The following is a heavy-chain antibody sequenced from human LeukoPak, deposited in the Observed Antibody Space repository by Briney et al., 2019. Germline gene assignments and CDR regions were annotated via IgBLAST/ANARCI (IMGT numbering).Heavy chain of an antibody. J-gene: IGHJ4*02. D-gene: IGHD6-13*01. V-gene: IGHV1-69*13. CDR3: ARVGTGYSSSWYED. CDR1: GGTFSSYA. Sequence: ASVKVSCKASGGTFSSYAISWVRQAPGQGLEWMGGIIPIFGTANYAQKFQGRVTITADESTSTAYMELSSLRSEDTAVYYCARVGTGYSSSWYEDWGQGTLVTVSS. CDR2: IIPIFGTA.